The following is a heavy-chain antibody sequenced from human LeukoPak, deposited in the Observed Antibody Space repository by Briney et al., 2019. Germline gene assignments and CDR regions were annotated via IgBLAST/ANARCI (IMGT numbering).Heavy chain of an antibody. CDR2: ISGSGGGT. D-gene: IGHD2-15*01. CDR1: GFTFSSYA. J-gene: IGHJ4*02. V-gene: IGHV3-23*01. Sequence: PGGSLRLSCAASGFTFSSYAMSWVRQAPGKGLEWVSAISGSGGGTYYADSVKGRFTISRDSSKNTLYLQMNSLRAEDTAVYYCARDPGRSGGSCYSDYWGQGTLVTVSS. CDR3: ARDPGRSGGSCYSDY.